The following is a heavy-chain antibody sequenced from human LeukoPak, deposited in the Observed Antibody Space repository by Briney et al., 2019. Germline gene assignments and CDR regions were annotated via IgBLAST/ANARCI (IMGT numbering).Heavy chain of an antibody. CDR1: GGSISTYY. D-gene: IGHD5-18*01. CDR3: ARAPERWYSYGSYTYYYMDV. V-gene: IGHV4-59*01. J-gene: IGHJ6*03. CDR2: IYYSGYT. Sequence: SETLSLTCTVSGGSISTYYWSWFRQPPGKGLEWIGYIYYSGYTNYIPSLESRVTISLDTSKNQISLKLSSVTAADTTVYYCARAPERWYSYGSYTYYYMDVWGKGTTVTVSS.